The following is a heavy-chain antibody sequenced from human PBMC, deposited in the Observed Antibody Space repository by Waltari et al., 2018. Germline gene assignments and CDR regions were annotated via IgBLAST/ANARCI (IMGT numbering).Heavy chain of an antibody. J-gene: IGHJ4*02. V-gene: IGHV1-2*06. D-gene: IGHD3-10*01. CDR1: GYTFTDYF. Sequence: QVQLVQSGAAVMKPGASVKVSCKASGYTFTDYFLHWVRQAPGQGLEWMGRINPNSGDTNYVQKFQGRVTMTRDTSISTAYMELGPLRSDDTAVFYCARYYYGSGRSGFDYWGQGTLVTVSS. CDR2: INPNSGDT. CDR3: ARYYYGSGRSGFDY.